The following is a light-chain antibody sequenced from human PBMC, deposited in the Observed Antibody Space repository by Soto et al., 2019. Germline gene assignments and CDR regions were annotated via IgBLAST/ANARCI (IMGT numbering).Light chain of an antibody. CDR2: GAS. CDR3: QQYNDWPPDT. J-gene: IGKJ5*01. Sequence: EIVMTQSPATLSVSPGERATLSCRASQSVSNNLAWYQQKPGQAPRLLIYGASTRVTGIPARFSGSGSGTEFTLTISSLQSEDFAIYYCQQYNDWPPDTFGQGTRLEIK. CDR1: QSVSNN. V-gene: IGKV3-15*01.